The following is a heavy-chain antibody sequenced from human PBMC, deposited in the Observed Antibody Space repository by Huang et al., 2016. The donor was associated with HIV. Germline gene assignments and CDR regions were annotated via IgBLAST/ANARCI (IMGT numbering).Heavy chain of an antibody. Sequence: QVQLVQSGAEVTKPGASVKVSCKASGYTFSSFGISWVRQAPGQGIEWGGWISVYNGNTKFAQKFQGRITMTTDTSTSTAYMELRSLRSDDTAVYYCARGGGIQLWLLGYYYMDVWGNGTMVTVSS. CDR1: GYTFSSFG. V-gene: IGHV1-18*01. J-gene: IGHJ6*03. CDR3: ARGGGIQLWLLGYYYMDV. D-gene: IGHD5-18*01. CDR2: ISVYNGNT.